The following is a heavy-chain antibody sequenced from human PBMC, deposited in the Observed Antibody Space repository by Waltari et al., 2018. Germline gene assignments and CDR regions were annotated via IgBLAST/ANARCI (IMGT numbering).Heavy chain of an antibody. V-gene: IGHV3-21*01. Sequence: EVQLVESGGGLVKPGGSLRFSCAASGFTFSSYSMNWVRQAPGKGLEWVSSISSSSSYIYYADSVKGRFTISRDNAKNSLYLQMNSLRAEDTAVYYCARVRSSWYNDAFDIWGQGTMVIVSS. D-gene: IGHD6-13*01. CDR3: ARVRSSWYNDAFDI. CDR1: GFTFSSYS. CDR2: ISSSSSYI. J-gene: IGHJ3*02.